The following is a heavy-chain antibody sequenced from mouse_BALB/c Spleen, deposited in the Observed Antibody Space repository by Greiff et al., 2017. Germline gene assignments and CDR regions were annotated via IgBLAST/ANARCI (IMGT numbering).Heavy chain of an antibody. D-gene: IGHD2-2*01. CDR2: ISYSGST. V-gene: IGHV3-8*02. CDR3: ATDGYESRYYAMDY. CDR1: GDSITSGY. Sequence: EVMLVESGPSLVKPSQTLSLTCSVTGDSITSGYWNWIRKFPGNKLEYMGYISYSGSTYYNPSLKSRISITRDTSKNQYYLQLNSVTTEDTATYYCATDGYESRYYAMDYWGQGTSVTVSS. J-gene: IGHJ4*01.